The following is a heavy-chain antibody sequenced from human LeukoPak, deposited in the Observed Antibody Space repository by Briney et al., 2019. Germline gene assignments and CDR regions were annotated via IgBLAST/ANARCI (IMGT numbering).Heavy chain of an antibody. J-gene: IGHJ6*02. V-gene: IGHV3-23*01. D-gene: IGHD6-19*01. Sequence: GGSLRLSCAASGFTFSSYAMSWVRQAPGKGLEWVSAISGSGGSTYYADSAKGRFTISRDNSKNTLYLQMNSLRAEDTAVYYCAKDLEYSSGWYYYYGMDVWGQGTTVTVSS. CDR2: ISGSGGST. CDR3: AKDLEYSSGWYYYYGMDV. CDR1: GFTFSSYA.